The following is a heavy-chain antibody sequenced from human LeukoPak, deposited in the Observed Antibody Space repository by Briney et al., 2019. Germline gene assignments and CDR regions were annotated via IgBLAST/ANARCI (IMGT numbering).Heavy chain of an antibody. CDR2: IHYSGST. Sequence: SETLSLTCSVSGGSISSYYWSWIRQPPGKGLEWIGYIHYSGSTNSNPSLKSRVTISVDTSKNQFSLKLTSVTAADTAVYHCARVERSRWCFDLWGRGTLVTVSS. D-gene: IGHD5-24*01. V-gene: IGHV4-59*01. CDR1: GGSISSYY. CDR3: ARVERSRWCFDL. J-gene: IGHJ2*01.